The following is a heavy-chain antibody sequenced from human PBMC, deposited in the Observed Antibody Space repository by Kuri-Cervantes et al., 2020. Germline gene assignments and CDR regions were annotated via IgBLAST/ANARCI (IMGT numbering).Heavy chain of an antibody. J-gene: IGHJ3*02. D-gene: IGHD2-21*02. Sequence: GESLKISCAASGFTFSSYSMNWVRQAPGKGLEWVSYISSSSTIYYADSVKGRFTISRDNAKNSLYLQMNSLRDEDTAVYYCARDVAYCGGDCYSGDAFDIWGQGTMVTVSS. CDR2: ISSSSTI. CDR3: ARDVAYCGGDCYSGDAFDI. V-gene: IGHV3-48*02. CDR1: GFTFSSYS.